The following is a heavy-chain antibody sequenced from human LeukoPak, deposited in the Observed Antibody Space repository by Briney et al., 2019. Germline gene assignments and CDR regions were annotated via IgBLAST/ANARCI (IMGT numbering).Heavy chain of an antibody. D-gene: IGHD2-2*01. CDR2: TYYRSKWYN. CDR3: ARLDCSSTSCSEGAFDI. J-gene: IGHJ3*02. CDR1: GDSVSSNSAA. V-gene: IGHV6-1*01. Sequence: SQTLSLTCAISGDSVSSNSAAWNWIRQSPSRGLEWLGRTYYRSKWYNDYAVSVKSRITINPDTSMNQFSLQLNSVTPEDTAVYYCARLDCSSTSCSEGAFDIWGQGTMVTVSS.